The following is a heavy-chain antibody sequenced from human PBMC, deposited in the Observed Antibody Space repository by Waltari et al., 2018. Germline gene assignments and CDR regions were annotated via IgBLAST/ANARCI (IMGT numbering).Heavy chain of an antibody. V-gene: IGHV4-61*09. D-gene: IGHD2-21*01. CDR1: GDSIGGSYY. Sequence: QLQLQQSGPGLVKPSQTLSLACSLSGDSIGGSYYWNWVRQTAGEGLEWLGYIYSSGSTKNNPSLQSRATISIVNKTQFSLKRAAVTAADTAVYYCARSDVVVAPARNNYYFPMEVWGQGTTVTVSS. CDR2: IYSSGST. J-gene: IGHJ6*03. CDR3: ARSDVVVAPARNNYYFPMEV.